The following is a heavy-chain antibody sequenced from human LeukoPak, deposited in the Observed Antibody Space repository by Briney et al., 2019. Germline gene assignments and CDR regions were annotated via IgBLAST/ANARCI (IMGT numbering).Heavy chain of an antibody. J-gene: IGHJ4*02. Sequence: SETLSLTCTVSGGSISSHYWSWIRQPPEKGLEWIGYIYYSGSTNYNPSLKSRVTISVDTSKNQFSLKLSSVTAADTAVYYCARGYNWNHLDYWGQGTLVTVSS. D-gene: IGHD1-14*01. CDR3: ARGYNWNHLDY. V-gene: IGHV4-59*11. CDR2: IYYSGST. CDR1: GGSISSHY.